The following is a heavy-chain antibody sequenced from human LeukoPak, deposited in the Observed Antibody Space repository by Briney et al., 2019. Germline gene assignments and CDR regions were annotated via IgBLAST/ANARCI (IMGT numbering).Heavy chain of an antibody. D-gene: IGHD1-26*01. V-gene: IGHV3-30*18. Sequence: PGGSLRLSCAASGFTYSTYGMHWVRQAPGKGLEWVAVISSDGSDKYYTDSVKGRFTISRDNSKNTLYLQMSSLRADDTALYYWAKERLGATTPNPDYWGQGTLVTVSS. CDR1: GFTYSTYG. CDR3: AKERLGATTPNPDY. CDR2: ISSDGSDK. J-gene: IGHJ4*02.